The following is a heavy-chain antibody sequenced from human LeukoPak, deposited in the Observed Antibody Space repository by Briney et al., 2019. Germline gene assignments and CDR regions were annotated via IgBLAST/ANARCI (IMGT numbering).Heavy chain of an antibody. CDR3: ARAFKLSYGSVFDP. J-gene: IGHJ5*02. D-gene: IGHD3-10*01. CDR1: GFTFSSYA. V-gene: IGHV3-30*04. Sequence: GGSLRLSCAASGFTFSSYAMHWVRQAPGKGLEWVALISYDGSNKYSADSVKGRFTISRDNSKNTLYLQMNSLRAEDTAVYYCARAFKLSYGSVFDPWGQGTLVTVSS. CDR2: ISYDGSNK.